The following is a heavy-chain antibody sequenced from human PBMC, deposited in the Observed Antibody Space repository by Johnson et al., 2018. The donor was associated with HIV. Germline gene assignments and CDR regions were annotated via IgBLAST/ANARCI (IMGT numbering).Heavy chain of an antibody. Sequence: VQLVESGGGLVKPGGSLRLSCAASGFTFSSYAMHWVRQAPGKGLEWVAVISYDVSNQYYADSVKGPFTISRDNSKNTLYLQMTSLRAEDTAVYSCAKGQIISSRLGAFDIWGRGTMVTVSS. CDR3: AKGQIISSRLGAFDI. CDR2: ISYDVSNQ. V-gene: IGHV3-30-3*01. CDR1: GFTFSSYA. J-gene: IGHJ3*02. D-gene: IGHD6-6*01.